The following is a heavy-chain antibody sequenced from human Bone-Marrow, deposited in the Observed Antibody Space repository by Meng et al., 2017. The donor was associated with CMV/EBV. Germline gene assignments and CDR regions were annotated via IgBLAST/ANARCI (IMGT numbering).Heavy chain of an antibody. Sequence: GSLRLSCIVSGGSISTYYWTWIRQPPGKGLEWIGYMSYSGGTNYNPSLNSRVTISVDTPKNQFSLKLSSVTAADTAVYYCAREGTSNYYDSGNYYKQAYFDYWGQRTLVTVSS. J-gene: IGHJ4*02. V-gene: IGHV4-59*01. D-gene: IGHD3-10*01. CDR1: GGSISTYY. CDR3: AREGTSNYYDSGNYYKQAYFDY. CDR2: MSYSGGT.